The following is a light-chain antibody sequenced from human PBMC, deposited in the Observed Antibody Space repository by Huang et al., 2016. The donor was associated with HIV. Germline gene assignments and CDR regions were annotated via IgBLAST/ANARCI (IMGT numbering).Light chain of an antibody. V-gene: IGKV2-28*01. J-gene: IGKJ1*01. CDR2: LGS. Sequence: DIVVTQSPLSLPVTPGEPASISCRSSQNLLHSDGYTYLDLYLQKPGQPPPLLISLGSNRASGGPDRFSGSGSGTDFTLKISRVEADDVGVYYCMQARRTPWTFGQGTKVEIK. CDR1: QNLLHSDGYTY. CDR3: MQARRTPWT.